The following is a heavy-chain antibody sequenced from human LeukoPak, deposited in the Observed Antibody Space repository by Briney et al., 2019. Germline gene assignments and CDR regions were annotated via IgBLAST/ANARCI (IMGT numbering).Heavy chain of an antibody. CDR1: GFTFSYYA. Sequence: GGSLRLSCAASGFTFSYYAMNWVRQAPGKGLEWVSYISSSGSTIYYADSVKGRFTISRDNAKNSLYLQMNSLRAEDTAVYYCAIIVAVPAAIGRQVDYWGQGTLVTVSS. CDR3: AIIVAVPAAIGRQVDY. CDR2: ISSSGSTI. D-gene: IGHD2-2*01. J-gene: IGHJ4*02. V-gene: IGHV3-48*03.